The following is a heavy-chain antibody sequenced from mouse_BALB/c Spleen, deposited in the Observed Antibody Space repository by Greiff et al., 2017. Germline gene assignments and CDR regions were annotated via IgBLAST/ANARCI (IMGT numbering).Heavy chain of an antibody. CDR1: GFTFSSYT. J-gene: IGHJ1*01. CDR2: ISNGGGST. V-gene: IGHV5-12-2*01. Sequence: EVKLMESGGGLVQPGGSLKLSCAASGFTFSSYTMSWVRQTPEKRLEWVAYISNGGGSTYYPDTVKGRFTISRDNAKNTLYLQMSSLKSEDTAMYYCARSFRRDFDVWGAGTTVTVSS. CDR3: ARSFRRDFDV.